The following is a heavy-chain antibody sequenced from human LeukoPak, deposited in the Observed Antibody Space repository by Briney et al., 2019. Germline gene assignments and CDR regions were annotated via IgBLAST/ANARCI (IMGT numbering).Heavy chain of an antibody. J-gene: IGHJ5*01. CDR1: GYTFTAYY. D-gene: IGHD1-26*01. CDR3: ARPWEITMSERSYNWFDS. CDR2: INPNSGGT. Sequence: ASVKVSCKASGYTFTAYYIHWVRQAPGQGLEWMGRINPNSGGTNYAQKFQGRVTMTRDTSISTAYMELSKLRSDDTAVYFCARPWEITMSERSYNWFDSWGQGTLVTVSS. V-gene: IGHV1-2*02.